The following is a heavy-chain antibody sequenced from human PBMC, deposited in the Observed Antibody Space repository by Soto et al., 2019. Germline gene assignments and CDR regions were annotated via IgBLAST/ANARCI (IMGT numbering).Heavy chain of an antibody. V-gene: IGHV3-23*01. D-gene: IGHD2-2*01. CDR3: ANYSGVVVVPAATNPKGWFDP. Sequence: EVQLLESGGGLVQPGGSLRLSCAASGFTFSSYAMSWVRQAPGKGLEWVSAISGSGGSTYYADSVKGRFTISRDNSKNTLYLQMNSLRAEDTAVYYCANYSGVVVVPAATNPKGWFDPWGQGTLVTVSS. J-gene: IGHJ5*02. CDR1: GFTFSSYA. CDR2: ISGSGGST.